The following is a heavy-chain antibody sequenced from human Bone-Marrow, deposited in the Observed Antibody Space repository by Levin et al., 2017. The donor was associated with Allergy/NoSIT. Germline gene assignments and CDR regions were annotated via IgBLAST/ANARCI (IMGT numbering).Heavy chain of an antibody. CDR2: ISSGGGTT. CDR1: GFTFSDYY. Sequence: GGSLRLSCAASGFTFSDYYMSWIRQAPGKGLDWISYISSGGGTTYYADSVKGRFTVSRDNAKNTLYLQMNSLRADDTAVYYCARDLTQITMNRGDEQSFFDYWGQGSLVTVSS. D-gene: IGHD3-10*01. V-gene: IGHV3-11*01. J-gene: IGHJ4*02. CDR3: ARDLTQITMNRGDEQSFFDY.